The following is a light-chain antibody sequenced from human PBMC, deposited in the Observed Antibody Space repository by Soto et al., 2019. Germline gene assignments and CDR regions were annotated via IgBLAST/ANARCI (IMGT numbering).Light chain of an antibody. CDR2: AAS. J-gene: IGKJ3*01. CDR3: QQRYSTPLFT. Sequence: DIPMTQSPSSLSASVGDRVTITCRASQSISSYLNWYQQKPGKAPKLLIYAASSLQSGVPSRFSGSGSGTDFTLTISSVQTEDFAAYYCQQRYSTPLFTLGPGTKVVSK. V-gene: IGKV1-39*01. CDR1: QSISSY.